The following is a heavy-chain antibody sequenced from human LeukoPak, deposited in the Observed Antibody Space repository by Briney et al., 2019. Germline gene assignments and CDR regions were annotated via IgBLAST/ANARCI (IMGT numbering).Heavy chain of an antibody. D-gene: IGHD3-22*01. Sequence: TGGSLRLSCAGSGFIFKDYVIHWARQAPGRGLEWVAVISSDSNTRIYANSVGGRFTISRDNSKNTVYLQLSGLRVEDTAVYYCLREGYYDTSGPFSGYFDFWGQGDLVTVSS. CDR3: LREGYYDTSGPFSGYFDF. J-gene: IGHJ4*02. CDR1: GFIFKDYV. V-gene: IGHV3-30*04. CDR2: ISSDSNTR.